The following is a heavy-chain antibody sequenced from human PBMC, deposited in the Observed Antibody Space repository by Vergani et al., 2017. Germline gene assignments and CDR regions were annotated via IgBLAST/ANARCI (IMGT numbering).Heavy chain of an antibody. CDR2: TRYDGIVE. D-gene: IGHD3-3*01. Sequence: QVQLVESGGGVVQPGGSLRLSCAASGFTFTNYGMHWVRQAPGKGLEWVAFTRYDGIVEYYGDSVRGRFTISRDNSKNTLYLQMNRLRPEDTAVYYCVRGGRGDHGDFWSRLGPWGQGARVIVSS. CDR1: GFTFTNYG. J-gene: IGHJ5*02. CDR3: VRGGRGDHGDFWSRLGP. V-gene: IGHV3-30*02.